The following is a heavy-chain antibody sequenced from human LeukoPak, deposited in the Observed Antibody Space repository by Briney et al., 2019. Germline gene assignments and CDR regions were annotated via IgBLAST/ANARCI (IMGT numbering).Heavy chain of an antibody. Sequence: SVKVSCKASGGTFISYAISWVRQAPGQGLEWMGGIIPIFGTANYAQEFQGRVTITADESTSTAYMELSSLRSEDTAVYYCAILGPFMTTVTTPFDYWGQGTLVTVSS. CDR1: GGTFISYA. CDR3: AILGPFMTTVTTPFDY. J-gene: IGHJ4*02. V-gene: IGHV1-69*13. D-gene: IGHD4-11*01. CDR2: IIPIFGTA.